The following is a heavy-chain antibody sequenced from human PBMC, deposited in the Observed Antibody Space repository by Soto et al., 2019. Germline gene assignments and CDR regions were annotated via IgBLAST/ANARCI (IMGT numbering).Heavy chain of an antibody. J-gene: IGHJ4*02. CDR1: GFTFSSYP. V-gene: IGHV3-23*01. CDR3: AKEAARPGPCDS. CDR2: ITGGATNG. Sequence: EVQLLESGGGLVQPGGSLRLSCEASGFTFSSYPMSWVRQAPGKGLEWISGITGGATNGYYADSVEGRITISRDNSRNPLYLELNSLRAEDTAVYYCAKEAARPGPCDSWGQGTLVTVSS. D-gene: IGHD6-6*01.